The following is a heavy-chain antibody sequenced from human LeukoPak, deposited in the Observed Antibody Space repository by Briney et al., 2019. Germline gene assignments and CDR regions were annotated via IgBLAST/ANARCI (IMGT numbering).Heavy chain of an antibody. CDR2: IYHSGST. V-gene: IGHV4-30-2*01. Sequence: PSETLSLTCAVSGGSISSGGYSWSWIRQPPGKGLEWIGYIYHSGSTYYNPSLKSRVTISVDTSKSQFSLNLTSLTAADTAVYYCARGAAGGRGLWFDSWGQGTLVTVSS. J-gene: IGHJ5*01. CDR1: GGSISSGGYS. CDR3: ARGAAGGRGLWFDS. D-gene: IGHD6-25*01.